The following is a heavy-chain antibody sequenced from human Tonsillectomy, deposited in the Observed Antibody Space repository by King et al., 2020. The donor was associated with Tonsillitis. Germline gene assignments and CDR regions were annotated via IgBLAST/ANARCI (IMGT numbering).Heavy chain of an antibody. V-gene: IGHV5-51*03. CDR3: AGVGSTTYRYLDV. CDR2: IYPGDSDT. Sequence: VQLVESGAEVKKPGESLKISCKGSGYTFTSYWIGWVRQMPGKGLEWMGMIYPGDSDTRYRPSFQGQVTISVDKSISTAYLQWSSLKASDIAMYYCAGVGSTTYRYLDVWGKGTTVTVSS. D-gene: IGHD2-2*01. CDR1: GYTFTSYW. J-gene: IGHJ6*03.